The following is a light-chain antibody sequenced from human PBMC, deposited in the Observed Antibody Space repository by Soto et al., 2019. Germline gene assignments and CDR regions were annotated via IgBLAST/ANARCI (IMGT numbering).Light chain of an antibody. Sequence: QPVLTQSSSASASLGSSVTLTCTLTSGHSSYIIAWHQQQPGKAPRYLMKVEGSGSYNKGSGVPDRFSGSSSGADRYLTISNLQFEDEADYYCDTWDSNSYVFGTGTKVTVL. CDR1: SGHSSYI. CDR2: VEGSGSY. CDR3: DTWDSNSYV. J-gene: IGLJ1*01. V-gene: IGLV4-60*02.